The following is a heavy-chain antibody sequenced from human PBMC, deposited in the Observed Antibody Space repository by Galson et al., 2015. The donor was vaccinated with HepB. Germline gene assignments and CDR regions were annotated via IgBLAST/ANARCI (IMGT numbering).Heavy chain of an antibody. D-gene: IGHD4-17*01. CDR3: ARVADVDYGDHSHFDF. CDR2: ISHSTLYT. Sequence: SLRLSCAASGFTFGDYYMSWIRQAPGKGLEWVSYISHSTLYTNYADSVKGRITISRDNARNSLYLQLNSLRAEDTAVYYCARVADVDYGDHSHFDFWGQGTLVTVSS. J-gene: IGHJ4*02. CDR1: GFTFGDYY. V-gene: IGHV3-11*06.